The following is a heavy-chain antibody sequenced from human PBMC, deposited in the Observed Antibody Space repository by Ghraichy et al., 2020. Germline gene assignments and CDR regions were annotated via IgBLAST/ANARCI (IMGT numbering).Heavy chain of an antibody. V-gene: IGHV3-33*08. J-gene: IGHJ6*02. CDR2: IWSDGSNK. D-gene: IGHD2-8*01. CDR1: GFTFSDFG. Sequence: LSLTCAASGFTFSDFGMHWVRQAPGKGLEWVAIIWSDGSNKYYGDSVKGRFTISRDNSKNTLYLQMNSLRAEDTAVYYCARELLYDGVYYYYGLDAWGQGTTVTVSS. CDR3: ARELLYDGVYYYYGLDA.